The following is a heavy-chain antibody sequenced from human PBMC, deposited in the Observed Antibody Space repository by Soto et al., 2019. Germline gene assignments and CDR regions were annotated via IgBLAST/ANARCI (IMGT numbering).Heavy chain of an antibody. D-gene: IGHD1-7*01. J-gene: IGHJ3*01. CDR2: VHPSRGTA. CDR1: GYTFINYF. CDR3: ARPLIGNTVDL. Sequence: QAQLLQSGAEMKKPGASVKVSCKASGYTFINYFIHWVRQAPGQGLEWIGIVHPSRGTADYAQKFKGRVTLTTDMSTRTVYMDLSNLRSEDTAVYYCARPLIGNTVDLWGQGTKVIVSS. V-gene: IGHV1-46*01.